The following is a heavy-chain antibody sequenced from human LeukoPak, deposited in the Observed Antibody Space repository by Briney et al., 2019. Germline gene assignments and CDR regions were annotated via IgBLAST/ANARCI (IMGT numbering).Heavy chain of an antibody. CDR2: IYPGDSDT. J-gene: IGHJ3*02. V-gene: IGHV5-51*01. Sequence: PGESLKISCKGSGYSFTSYWIGWVRQMPGKGLEWMGIIYPGDSDTRYSPSFQGQVTISADKSISTAYLQWSSLKASDTAMYYCARPFSWELFAFDIWGQGTMVTVSS. D-gene: IGHD1-26*01. CDR1: GYSFTSYW. CDR3: ARPFSWELFAFDI.